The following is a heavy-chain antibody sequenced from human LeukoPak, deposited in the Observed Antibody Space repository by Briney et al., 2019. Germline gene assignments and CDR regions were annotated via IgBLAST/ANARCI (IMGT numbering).Heavy chain of an antibody. CDR3: ARGGDYGDLRYFDY. J-gene: IGHJ4*02. CDR2: ISYSGST. CDR1: GGSISSFY. V-gene: IGHV4-59*01. D-gene: IGHD4-17*01. Sequence: PSETLSLTCTVSGGSISSFYWSWIRQPPGKGLEYLGYISYSGSTNYNPSLESRVTLSVDTSKNQFSLKLNSVTAADTAVYYCARGGDYGDLRYFDYWGQGTLVTVSS.